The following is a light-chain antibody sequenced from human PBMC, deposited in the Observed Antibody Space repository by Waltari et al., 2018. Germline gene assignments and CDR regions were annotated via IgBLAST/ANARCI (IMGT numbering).Light chain of an antibody. CDR2: KDT. CDR1: TLSKQY. V-gene: IGLV3-25*03. Sequence: SHELTQPPSVSVSPGQTATITCSGETLSKQYVYWYQHKPGQAPVLLIYKDTERPSGIPDRFSGSSSGTSVTLTISGVQAEDEADYYCQLADSTVTHVFGPGTKVIVL. CDR3: QLADSTVTHV. J-gene: IGLJ1*01.